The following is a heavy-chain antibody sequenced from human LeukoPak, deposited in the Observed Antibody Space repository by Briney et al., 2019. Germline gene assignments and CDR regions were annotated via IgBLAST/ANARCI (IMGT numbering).Heavy chain of an antibody. J-gene: IGHJ6*02. CDR2: IYYSGST. CDR1: GGSISSSSYY. V-gene: IGHV4-39*07. CDR3: ARTASGYGVYGMDV. Sequence: KPSETLSLTCTVSGGSISSSSYYWGWIRQPPGKGLEWIGSIYYSGSTYYNPSLKSRVTISVDTSKNQFSLKLSSVTAADTAVYYCARTASGYGVYGMDVWGQGTTVTVSS. D-gene: IGHD5-12*01.